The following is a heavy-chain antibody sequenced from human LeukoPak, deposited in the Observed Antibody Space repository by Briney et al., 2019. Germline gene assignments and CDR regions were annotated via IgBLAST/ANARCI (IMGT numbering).Heavy chain of an antibody. D-gene: IGHD2-8*01. CDR3: ARALLYRRGRFDPRRGRFDP. J-gene: IGHJ5*02. CDR1: GGSISSSSYY. Sequence: SETLSLTCTVSGGSISSSSYYWGWIRQPPGKGLEWIGSIYYSGSTYYNPSLKSRVTISVDTSKNQFSLKLSSVTAADTAVYYCARALLYRRGRFDPRRGRFDPWGQGTLVTVSS. V-gene: IGHV4-39*07. CDR2: IYYSGST.